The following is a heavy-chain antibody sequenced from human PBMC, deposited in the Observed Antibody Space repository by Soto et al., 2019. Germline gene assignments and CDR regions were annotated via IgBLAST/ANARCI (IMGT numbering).Heavy chain of an antibody. CDR3: ARGYFDL. Sequence: QVQLVQSGAEVKKPGASVKVSCKASGYTFITYYMHWVLQAPGLGLEWVGTINPSAGTTNYAQKFQGRVTMTRDTSTSTVYMELSSLRSEDTAVYFCARGYFDLWGRGTLVTVSS. J-gene: IGHJ2*01. CDR1: GYTFITYY. V-gene: IGHV1-46*01. CDR2: INPSAGTT.